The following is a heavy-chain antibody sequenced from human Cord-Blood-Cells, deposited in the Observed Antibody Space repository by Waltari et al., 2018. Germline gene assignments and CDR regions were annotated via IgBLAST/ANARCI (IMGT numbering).Heavy chain of an antibody. CDR1: GGTFSSSA. D-gene: IGHD2-2*01. V-gene: IGHV1-69*09. CDR2: IIPILGIA. J-gene: IGHJ4*02. Sequence: QVQLVQSGAEVKKPGSSVKVSCKASGGTFSSSAIRWVRQAPGQGLEWMGRIIPILGIANYAQKFQGRVTITADKSTSTAYMELSSLRSEDTAVYYCARRVVPAASFDYWGQGTLVTVSS. CDR3: ARRVVPAASFDY.